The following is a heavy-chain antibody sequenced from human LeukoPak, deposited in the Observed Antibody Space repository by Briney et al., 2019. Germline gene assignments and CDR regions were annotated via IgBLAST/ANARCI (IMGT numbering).Heavy chain of an antibody. V-gene: IGHV1-69*05. CDR1: GGTFSSYA. CDR2: IIPIFGTA. J-gene: IGHJ4*02. D-gene: IGHD6-13*01. CDR3: ASDRAAAGTGTY. Sequence: SVKVSCKASGGTFSSYAISWVRQAPGQGLEWMGGIIPIFGTANYAQKLQGRVTITTDESTSTAYMELSSLRSEDTAVYYCASDRAAAGTGTYWGQGTLVTVSS.